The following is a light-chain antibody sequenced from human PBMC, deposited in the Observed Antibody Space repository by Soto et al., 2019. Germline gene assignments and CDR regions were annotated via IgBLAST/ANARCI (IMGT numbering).Light chain of an antibody. CDR3: QSYDSSLRGSV. V-gene: IGLV1-40*01. J-gene: IGLJ1*01. CDR1: NSNIGAGYD. CDR2: ANT. Sequence: QSALTQPPSVSGAPGQRVTISCTGSNSNIGAGYDVHWYQQLPGTAPKLLIYANTARPSGVPARFSGSKSGTSASLAINGLQTEDEADYYCQSYDSSLRGSVFGTGTKVTVL.